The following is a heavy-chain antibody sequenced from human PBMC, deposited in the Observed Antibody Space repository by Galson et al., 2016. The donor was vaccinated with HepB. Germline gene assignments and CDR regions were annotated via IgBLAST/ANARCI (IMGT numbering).Heavy chain of an antibody. D-gene: IGHD3-10*01. J-gene: IGHJ6*02. CDR1: GGTFNPYS. Sequence: SVKVSCKASGGTFNPYSLSWVRQAPGQGLEWMGGIIPAYHISNFARKLQGRLSIATDTSASTAYMELSSLRSEDTAVYYCARSWGSGSLNYYYYPMDVWGLGTTVTVSS. CDR2: IIPAYHIS. V-gene: IGHV1-69*10. CDR3: ARSWGSGSLNYYYYPMDV.